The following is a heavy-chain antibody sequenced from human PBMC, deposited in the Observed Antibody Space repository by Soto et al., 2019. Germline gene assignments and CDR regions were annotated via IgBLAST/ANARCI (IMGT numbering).Heavy chain of an antibody. CDR3: VRVVAIPGYPDN. J-gene: IGHJ4*02. Sequence: QVQLVQSGAEVRQPASSVKVSCKTSGGTFSSYAISWVRQAPGQGLEWMGGIVPIVDTSTYAQKFQGRVTITEDESTSTGYMELSSLRSDDTAVYYCVRVVAIPGYPDNWGQGTLVTVSS. CDR1: GGTFSSYA. D-gene: IGHD5-12*01. CDR2: IVPIVDTS. V-gene: IGHV1-69*12.